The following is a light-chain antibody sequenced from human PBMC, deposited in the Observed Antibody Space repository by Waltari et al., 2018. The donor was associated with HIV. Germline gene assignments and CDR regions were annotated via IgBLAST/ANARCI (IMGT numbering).Light chain of an antibody. CDR1: TSNIGSYY. Sequence: QSVLTQPPSASGTPGQRVTISCSGSTSNIGSYYVYWYQQLPGTAPKLLIYRNNQRPSGVPDRFSGSKSGTSASLAISGFRSEDEADYYCAAWDDSLSVVFGGGTKLTVL. V-gene: IGLV1-47*01. CDR3: AAWDDSLSVV. CDR2: RNN. J-gene: IGLJ2*01.